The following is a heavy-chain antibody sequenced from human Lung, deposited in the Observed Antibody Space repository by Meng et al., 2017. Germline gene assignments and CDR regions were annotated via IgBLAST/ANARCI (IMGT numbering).Heavy chain of an antibody. V-gene: IGHV3-15*01. CDR2: MKSNVDGGTV. CDR1: GFTFSNAW. Sequence: EVKLVESGGGFVKPGGSLRLSCAASGFTFSNAWMTWVRQAPGKGLEWIGRMKSNVDGGTVDYAAAVIGRFFISRDDSENTFYLQMNSLKTEDTAVYYCSGHVDYWGHGTLVTVSS. CDR3: SGHVDY. J-gene: IGHJ4*01.